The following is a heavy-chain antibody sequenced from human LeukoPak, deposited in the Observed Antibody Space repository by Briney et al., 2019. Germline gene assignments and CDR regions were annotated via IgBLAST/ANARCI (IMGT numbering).Heavy chain of an antibody. CDR2: ISYDGSNK. CDR3: ARDYYGSGSYRPILDY. V-gene: IGHV3-30-3*01. Sequence: PGGSLRLSCAASGFTFSSYAMHWVRQAPGKGLEWVAVISYDGSNKYYADSVNGRFTISRDNSKNTLFLQISSLRAEDTAIYYCARDYYGSGSYRPILDYWGQGTLVTVSS. D-gene: IGHD3-10*01. J-gene: IGHJ4*02. CDR1: GFTFSSYA.